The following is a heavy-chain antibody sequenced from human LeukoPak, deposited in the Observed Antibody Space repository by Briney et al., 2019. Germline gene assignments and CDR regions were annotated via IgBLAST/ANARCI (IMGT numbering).Heavy chain of an antibody. J-gene: IGHJ4*02. CDR1: GGSISSYY. CDR2: IYYSGST. V-gene: IGHV4-59*12. Sequence: AETLSLTCTGSGGSISSYYWSWVRQPPGKGLEWVGYIYYSGSTNYNPSLKSRVTISVDTSKNQFSLKLSSVTAADTAVYYCASTGHYGSGSYDYWGQGTLVTVSS. CDR3: ASTGHYGSGSYDY. D-gene: IGHD3-10*01.